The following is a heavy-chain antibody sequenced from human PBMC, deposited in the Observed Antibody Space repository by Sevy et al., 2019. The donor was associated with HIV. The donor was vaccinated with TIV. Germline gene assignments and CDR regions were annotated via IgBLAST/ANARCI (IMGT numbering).Heavy chain of an antibody. CDR3: AKVIMITFGGVIAGGWDY. CDR2: ISGSGGST. D-gene: IGHD3-16*02. CDR1: GFTFSSYA. Sequence: GGSLRLSCAASGFTFSSYAMSWVRQAPGKGLEWVSAISGSGGSTYYADSVKGRFTISRDNSKNTRYLQMNSLRAEDTAVYYGAKVIMITFGGVIAGGWDYWGQGTLVTVSS. V-gene: IGHV3-23*01. J-gene: IGHJ4*02.